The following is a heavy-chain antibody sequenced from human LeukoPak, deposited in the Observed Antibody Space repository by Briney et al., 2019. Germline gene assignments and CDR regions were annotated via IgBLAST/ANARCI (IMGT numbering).Heavy chain of an antibody. Sequence: GGSLRLSCAASGFTFSSYSMNWVRQAPGKGLEWVSSISSSSSYIYYADSVKGRFTISRDNAKNSLYLQMNSLRAEDTAVYYCARPFLSYEATDYWGQGTLVTVSS. J-gene: IGHJ4*02. V-gene: IGHV3-21*01. CDR2: ISSSSSYI. CDR3: ARPFLSYEATDY. D-gene: IGHD2/OR15-2a*01. CDR1: GFTFSSYS.